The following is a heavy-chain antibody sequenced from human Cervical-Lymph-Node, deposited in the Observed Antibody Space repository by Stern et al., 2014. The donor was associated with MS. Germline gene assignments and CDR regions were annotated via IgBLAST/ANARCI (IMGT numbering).Heavy chain of an antibody. CDR1: GHPLSELA. V-gene: IGHV1-24*01. CDR2: FDPEDGEA. D-gene: IGHD3-10*01. J-gene: IGHJ4*02. Sequence: VQLVESGAEVKKPGASVTVSCNVSGHPLSELAIHWLRQLPTSGLEWLGQFDPEDGEAGYAQRLQGRLTMTEDTNTGTAYMTLTALTSDDTAVYYCATDRGVKWGPGTLVAVSS. CDR3: ATDRGVK.